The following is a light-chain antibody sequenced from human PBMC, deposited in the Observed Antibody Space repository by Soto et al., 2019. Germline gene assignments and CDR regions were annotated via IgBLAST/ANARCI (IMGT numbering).Light chain of an antibody. Sequence: DIQMTQSPSSLSASVGDRVTITCRASRGINIYLNWYQQKPGKAPKLVIYAASNLQSGVPSRFSGDGVGPHFTLTISSLQPEDFATYLCQQSHTSPYTFGQGTRLEMK. V-gene: IGKV1-39*01. CDR1: RGINIY. CDR3: QQSHTSPYT. J-gene: IGKJ5*01. CDR2: AAS.